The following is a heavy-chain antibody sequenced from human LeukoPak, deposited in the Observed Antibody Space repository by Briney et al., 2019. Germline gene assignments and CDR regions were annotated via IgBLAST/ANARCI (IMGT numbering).Heavy chain of an antibody. D-gene: IGHD2-15*01. J-gene: IGHJ4*02. CDR2: INHTGST. CDR1: GGSISSYY. CDR3: ARHGQYCSGGSCYDY. V-gene: IGHV4-34*01. Sequence: SETLSLTCTVSGGSISSYYWSWIRQPPGKGLEWIGEINHTGSTNYNTSLKSRVTLSVDTSKNQFSLKLSSVTAADTAVYYCARHGQYCSGGSCYDYWGQGTLVTVSS.